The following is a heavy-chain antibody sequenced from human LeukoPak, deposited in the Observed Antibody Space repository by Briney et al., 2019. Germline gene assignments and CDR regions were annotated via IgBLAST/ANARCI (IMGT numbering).Heavy chain of an antibody. V-gene: IGHV1-24*01. D-gene: IGHD4-17*01. CDR1: GYTRTELA. CDR3: ATDISHDDGEYARGWFDS. J-gene: IGHJ5*01. CDR2: FDPEAGEA. Sequence: GASVKVSCKVSGYTRTELAIHWVRQAPGKGLEWMGGFDPEAGEAIYAQKFQGSVSMTEPISTHTAYMELSSLRYEDTALYYCATDISHDDGEYARGWFDSWGQGALVTVSS.